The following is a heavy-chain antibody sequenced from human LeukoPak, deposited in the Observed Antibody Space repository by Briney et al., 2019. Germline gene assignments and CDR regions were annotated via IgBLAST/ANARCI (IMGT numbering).Heavy chain of an antibody. CDR2: ISSSGSTT. CDR3: AKGQLDPFDY. J-gene: IGHJ4*02. V-gene: IGHV3-11*01. D-gene: IGHD6-13*01. Sequence: GGSLRLSCAASGFTFSDYYMSWIRQAPGKGLEWVSYISSSGSTTYYADSVKGRFTISRDNSKNTLYLQMNSLRAEDTAVYYCAKGQLDPFDYWGQGTLVTVSS. CDR1: GFTFSDYY.